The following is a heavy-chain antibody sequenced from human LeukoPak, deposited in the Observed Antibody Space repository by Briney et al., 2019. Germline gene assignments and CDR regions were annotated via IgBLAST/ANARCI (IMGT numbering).Heavy chain of an antibody. J-gene: IGHJ4*02. CDR2: IYYSGST. V-gene: IGHV4-39*01. Sequence: SETLSLTCSVSGDSISSSSYYWGWIRQPPGKGLEWIGSIYYSGSTYYNPSLKSRVTISVDTSKNQFSLKLSSVTAADTAVYYCARPGGLRAAAGTFDYWGQGTLVTVSS. CDR1: GDSISSSSYY. CDR3: ARPGGLRAAAGTFDY. D-gene: IGHD6-13*01.